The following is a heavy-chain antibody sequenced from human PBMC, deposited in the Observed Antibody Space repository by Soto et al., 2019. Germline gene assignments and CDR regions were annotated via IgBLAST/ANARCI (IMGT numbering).Heavy chain of an antibody. CDR1: GYTFTSYG. J-gene: IGHJ6*02. CDR3: ASPDPDTAMVTAFLRYYYYGMDV. CDR2: ISAYNGNT. V-gene: IGHV1-18*01. D-gene: IGHD5-18*01. Sequence: ASVKVSCKASGYTFTSYGISWLRQAPGQGLEWMGWISAYNGNTNYAQKLQGRVTMTTDTSTSTAYMELRSLRSDDTAVYYCASPDPDTAMVTAFLRYYYYGMDVWGQGTTVTVSS.